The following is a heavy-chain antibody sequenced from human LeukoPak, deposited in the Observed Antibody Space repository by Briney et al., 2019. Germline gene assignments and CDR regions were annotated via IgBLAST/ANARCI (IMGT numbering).Heavy chain of an antibody. V-gene: IGHV4-39*07. Sequence: SETLSLTCTVSGGSISSSSYYWGWIRQPPGKGLEWIGSIYYSGSTYYNPSLKSRVTISVDTSKNQFSLKLSSVTAADTAVYYCARETTRPGAYYYYYYMDVWGKGTTVTISS. J-gene: IGHJ6*03. CDR2: IYYSGST. CDR3: ARETTRPGAYYYYYYMDV. D-gene: IGHD4-17*01. CDR1: GGSISSSSYY.